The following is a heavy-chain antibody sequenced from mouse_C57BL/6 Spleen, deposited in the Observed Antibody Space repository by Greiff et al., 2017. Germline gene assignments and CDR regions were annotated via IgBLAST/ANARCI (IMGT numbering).Heavy chain of an antibody. CDR3: YDSRFAY. V-gene: IGHV1-5*01. D-gene: IGHD2-4*01. CDR2: IYPGNSDT. J-gene: IGHJ3*01. Sequence: EVQLQQSGTVLARPGASVKMSCKTSGYTFTSYWMHWVKQRPGQGLEWIGAIYPGNSDTSYNQKFKGKAKLTAVTAASTAYMELSSLTNEDSAVYCGYDSRFAYWGQGTLVTVSA. CDR1: GYTFTSYW.